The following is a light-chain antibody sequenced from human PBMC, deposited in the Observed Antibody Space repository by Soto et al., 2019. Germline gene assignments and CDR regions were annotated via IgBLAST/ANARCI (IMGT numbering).Light chain of an antibody. CDR1: QSVSSY. CDR3: QQRSVWPLT. Sequence: EIVLTQFPATLSLSPGDGATLSCRASQSVSSYLAWYQQKRGQAPRLLIYDSSNRATGIPARFSGSGSGTDCSLIISSLEPEDCAVYYCQQRSVWPLTFGGGTKVEIK. CDR2: DSS. V-gene: IGKV3-11*01. J-gene: IGKJ4*02.